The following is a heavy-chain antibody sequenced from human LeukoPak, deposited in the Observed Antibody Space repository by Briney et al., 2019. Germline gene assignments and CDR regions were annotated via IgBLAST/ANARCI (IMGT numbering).Heavy chain of an antibody. CDR1: GFTFSGYA. J-gene: IGHJ4*02. Sequence: GGSLKLSCAASGFTFSGYAVHWVRQASGKGLEWVGRIRNKANSYATAYAASVNGRFTISRDDSKNTAYLHMNSLEIEDTAVYYCSRLIEAAGTSFDYWGQGTLVTVSS. CDR3: SRLIEAAGTSFDY. D-gene: IGHD6-13*01. V-gene: IGHV3-73*01. CDR2: IRNKANSYAT.